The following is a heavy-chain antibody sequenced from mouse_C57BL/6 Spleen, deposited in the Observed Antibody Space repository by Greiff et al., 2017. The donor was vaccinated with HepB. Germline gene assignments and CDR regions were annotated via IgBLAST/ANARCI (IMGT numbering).Heavy chain of an antibody. V-gene: IGHV1-69*01. Sequence: QVQLKESGAELVMPGASVKLSCKASGYTFTSYWMHWVKQRPGQGLEWIGEIDPSDSYTNYNQKFKGKSTLTVDKSSSTAYMQLSSLTSEDSAGYYCARFYYEYGGTYWGQGTLVTVAA. CDR3: ARFYYEYGGTY. D-gene: IGHD2-4*01. CDR1: GYTFTSYW. CDR2: IDPSDSYT. J-gene: IGHJ3*01.